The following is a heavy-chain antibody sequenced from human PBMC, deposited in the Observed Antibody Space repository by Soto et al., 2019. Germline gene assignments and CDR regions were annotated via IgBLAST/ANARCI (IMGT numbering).Heavy chain of an antibody. Sequence: GGSLRLSCAASGFTISSNYMTWVLQAPGKGLEWVSVIYSGGSTYYTDSVKGRFTISGDSSKTTLYLQMNNLRAEDTAVYYCARGGPRSGQTGYYFDYWGQGTLVTVSS. CDR2: IYSGGST. V-gene: IGHV3-66*01. J-gene: IGHJ4*02. CDR3: ARGGPRSGQTGYYFDY. D-gene: IGHD3-10*01. CDR1: GFTISSNY.